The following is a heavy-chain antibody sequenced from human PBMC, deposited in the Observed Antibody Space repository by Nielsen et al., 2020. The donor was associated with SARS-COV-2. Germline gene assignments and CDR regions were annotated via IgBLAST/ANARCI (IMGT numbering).Heavy chain of an antibody. D-gene: IGHD5-12*01. CDR3: TAQRGLDGMDV. CDR1: GGSFSDYF. Sequence: SETLSLTCSVYGGSFSDYFWAWIRQPPGKGLEWIGEINHSGSTNYKASLKSRVTISVDSSKHQISLNLRSVTAAETAVYYCTAQRGLDGMDVWGQGTTVTVSS. CDR2: INHSGST. J-gene: IGHJ6*02. V-gene: IGHV4-34*01.